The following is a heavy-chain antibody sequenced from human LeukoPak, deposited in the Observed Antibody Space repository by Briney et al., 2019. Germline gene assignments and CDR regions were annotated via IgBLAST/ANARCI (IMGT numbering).Heavy chain of an antibody. J-gene: IGHJ5*02. CDR2: IYYSGST. CDR1: GGSISSGDYY. Sequence: SQTLSLTCTVSGGSISSGDYYWSWIRQPPGKGLEWIWYIYYSGSTYYNPSLKSRVTISVDTSKNQFSLKLSSVTAADTAVYYCAREGAHGDYGCLDHWGQGTLVTVSS. CDR3: AREGAHGDYGCLDH. D-gene: IGHD4-17*01. V-gene: IGHV4-30-4*01.